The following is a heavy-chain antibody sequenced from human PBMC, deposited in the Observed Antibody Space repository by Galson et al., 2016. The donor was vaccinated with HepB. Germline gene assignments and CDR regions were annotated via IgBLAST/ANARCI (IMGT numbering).Heavy chain of an antibody. CDR1: GFTFSNAW. CDR3: TKDKPFTGGGVIIY. D-gene: IGHD3-16*02. CDR2: IKSKANGGTS. V-gene: IGHV3-15*01. Sequence: SLRLSCAVSGFTFSNAWMTWVRQAPGKGLEWVGHIKSKANGGTSDYAAPVKGRFTISRDDSKNTVYLQMNSLKSEDTALYYCTKDKPFTGGGVIIYWGQGTLVTVSS. J-gene: IGHJ4*02.